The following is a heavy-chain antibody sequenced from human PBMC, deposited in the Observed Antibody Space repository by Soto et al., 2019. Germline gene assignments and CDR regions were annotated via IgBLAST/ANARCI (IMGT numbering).Heavy chain of an antibody. V-gene: IGHV4-61*05. D-gene: IGHD1-26*01. Sequence: SETLSLTCTVSGGSISSNIYYWGWIRQPPGKGLEWIGYIHYSGSTNYAPSLKSRVTISVDTSKNQFSLKLSSVTAADTAVYYCARCLFSYGARFDPWGQGTLVTVSS. CDR3: ARCLFSYGARFDP. J-gene: IGHJ5*02. CDR2: IHYSGST. CDR1: GGSISSNIYY.